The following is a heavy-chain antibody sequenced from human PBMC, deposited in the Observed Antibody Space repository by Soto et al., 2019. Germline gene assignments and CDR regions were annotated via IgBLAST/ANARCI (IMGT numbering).Heavy chain of an antibody. V-gene: IGHV4-39*01. J-gene: IGHJ3*02. CDR3: ASYPWIQLWLPSAFDI. CDR2: IYYSGST. CDR1: GGSISSSSYY. Sequence: QLQLQESGPGLVKPSETLSLTCTVSGGSISSSSYYWGWIRQPPGKGLEWIGSIYYSGSTYYNPSLKSRVTISVDTSKNQFSLKLSSVTAADTAVYYCASYPWIQLWLPSAFDIWGQGTMVTVSS. D-gene: IGHD5-18*01.